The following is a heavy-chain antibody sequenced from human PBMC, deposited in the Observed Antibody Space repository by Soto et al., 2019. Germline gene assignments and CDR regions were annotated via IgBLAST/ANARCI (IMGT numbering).Heavy chain of an antibody. V-gene: IGHV1-3*01. Sequence: ASVKVSCKASGYTFTSYSMHWVLQAPGQRLEWMGWINAGNGNTKYSQKFQGRVTITRDTSASTAYMELSSLRSEDTAVYYCAREAYDSSGPPLDYWGQGTLVTVSS. CDR1: GYTFTSYS. J-gene: IGHJ4*02. CDR3: AREAYDSSGPPLDY. CDR2: INAGNGNT. D-gene: IGHD3-22*01.